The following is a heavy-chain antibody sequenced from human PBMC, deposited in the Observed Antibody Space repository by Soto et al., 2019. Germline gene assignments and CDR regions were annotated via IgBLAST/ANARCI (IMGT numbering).Heavy chain of an antibody. CDR3: ASIAVAGTEGHYGMDV. Sequence: QVQLVQSGAEVKKPGASVKVSCKASGYTFTSYDINWVRQATGQGLEWMGWMNPNSGNTGYAQKFQGRVTMTRNTSISKAYMELSSLRSEDTAVYYCASIAVAGTEGHYGMDVWGQGTTVTVSS. CDR2: MNPNSGNT. V-gene: IGHV1-8*01. CDR1: GYTFTSYD. D-gene: IGHD6-19*01. J-gene: IGHJ6*02.